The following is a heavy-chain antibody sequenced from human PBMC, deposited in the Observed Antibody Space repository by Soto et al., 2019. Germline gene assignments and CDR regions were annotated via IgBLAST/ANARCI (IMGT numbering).Heavy chain of an antibody. CDR1: GYTFTSYA. CDR2: INAGNGNT. CDR3: ARGGRLLWDPRRMDV. V-gene: IGHV1-3*01. Sequence: GASVKVSCKASGYTFTSYAMHWVRQAPGQRLEWMGWINAGNGNTKYSQKFQGRVTITRDTSASTAYMELSSLRSEDTAVYYCARGGRLLWDPRRMDVWGQGTTVTVSS. J-gene: IGHJ6*02. D-gene: IGHD3-10*01.